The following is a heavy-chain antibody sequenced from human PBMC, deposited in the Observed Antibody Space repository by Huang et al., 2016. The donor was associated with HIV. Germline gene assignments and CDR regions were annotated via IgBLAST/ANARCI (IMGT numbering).Heavy chain of an antibody. CDR3: ARDPRIQSWLNFFDY. V-gene: IGHV3-74*01. CDR2: INSDGSSK. D-gene: IGHD3-22*01. Sequence: EVQLVESGGGLVQPGGSLRLSCAASGFSISSYWRHWVRQAPGKGVVGVSRINSDGSSKSYADSGKGRFTISRDNAKNTLDLQMNSRRAEDTVVYYCARDPRIQSWLNFFDYWGQGTLVSVSS. J-gene: IGHJ4*02. CDR1: GFSISSYW.